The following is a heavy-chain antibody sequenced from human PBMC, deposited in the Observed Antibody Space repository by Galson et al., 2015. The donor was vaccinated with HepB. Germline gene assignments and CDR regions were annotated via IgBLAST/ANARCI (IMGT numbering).Heavy chain of an antibody. D-gene: IGHD3-10*01. CDR3: ARDPITMVRGVIIPHYYYYGMDV. CDR1: GFTFSSYT. J-gene: IGHJ6*02. CDR2: ISSSSDTI. V-gene: IGHV3-48*04. Sequence: SLRLSCAASGFTFSSYTMNWVRQAPGKGLEWVSYISSSSDTIYYTDSVKGRFTISRDNAKNTLYLQMNSLRAEDTAVYYCARDPITMVRGVIIPHYYYYGMDVWGQGTTVTVSS.